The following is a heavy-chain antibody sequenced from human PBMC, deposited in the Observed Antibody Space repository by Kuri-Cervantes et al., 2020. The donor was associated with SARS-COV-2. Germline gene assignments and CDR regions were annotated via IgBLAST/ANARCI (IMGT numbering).Heavy chain of an antibody. V-gene: IGHV1-2*02. CDR2: INPNSGGT. J-gene: IGHJ4*02. CDR3: ARARYSGSYLFDY. D-gene: IGHD1-26*01. CDR1: GYTFTDYY. Sequence: ASVKVSCKASGYTFTDYYLHWVRQAPGQGPEWMGWINPNSGGTNYAQKFQGRVTMTRDTSISTAYMELSRLRSDDTAVYYCARARYSGSYLFDYWGQGTLVTVSS.